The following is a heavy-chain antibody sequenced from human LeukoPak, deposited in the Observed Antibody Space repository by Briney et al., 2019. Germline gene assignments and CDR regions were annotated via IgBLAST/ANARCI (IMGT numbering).Heavy chain of an antibody. CDR3: ARGFDGYPFGWWFDP. CDR1: GFTFSTYW. J-gene: IGHJ5*02. D-gene: IGHD5-24*01. CDR2: VDADGSTT. V-gene: IGHV3-74*01. Sequence: GGSLRLPCVVSGFTFSTYWMHWVRQAPGKGLVWASRVDADGSTTIYADSVKGRFTISRDNGISTVYLQMNSLRAEDTAVYYCARGFDGYPFGWWFDPWGQGTLVTVSS.